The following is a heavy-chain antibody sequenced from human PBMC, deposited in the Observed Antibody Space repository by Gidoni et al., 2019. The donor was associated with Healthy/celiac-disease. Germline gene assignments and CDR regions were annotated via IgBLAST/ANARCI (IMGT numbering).Heavy chain of an antibody. CDR1: GFTFDDYA. D-gene: IGHD2-2*01. J-gene: IGHJ6*02. CDR2: ISWNSGSI. V-gene: IGHV3-9*01. Sequence: EVQLVESGGGLVQPGRSLRLSCTASGFTFDDYAMPWVRQAPGKGLEWVLGISWNSGSIGYADSVKGRFTISRDNAKNSLYLQMNSLRAEDTALYYCAKGYCSSTSCYYYGMDVWGQGTTVTVSS. CDR3: AKGYCSSTSCYYYGMDV.